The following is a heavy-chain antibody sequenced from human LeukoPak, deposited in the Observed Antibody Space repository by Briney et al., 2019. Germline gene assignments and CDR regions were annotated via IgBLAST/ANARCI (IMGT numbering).Heavy chain of an antibody. CDR1: GFTFSDYF. V-gene: IGHV3-11*06. J-gene: IGHJ4*02. CDR2: ISSDSSFT. CDR3: ARDRDGSGWHDY. Sequence: GGSLRLSCAASGFTFSDYFMSWIRQAPGKGLEWVSYISSDSSFTNYADSVKGRFTISRDNAKNSLYLQMNSLRAEDTAVYYCARDRDGSGWHDYWGQGTLVTVSS. D-gene: IGHD6-19*01.